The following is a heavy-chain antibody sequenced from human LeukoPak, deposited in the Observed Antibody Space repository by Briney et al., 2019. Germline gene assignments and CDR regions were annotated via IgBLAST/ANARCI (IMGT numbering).Heavy chain of an antibody. CDR2: MNPNSGNT. Sequence: ASVKDSCKASGYTFTSYDINWVRQATGQGLEWMGWMNPNSGNTGYAQKFQGRVTMTRNTSISTAYMELSSLRSEDTAVYYCARAAIGTTGTVNYYYYYYYMDVWGKGTTVTISS. V-gene: IGHV1-8*01. CDR1: GYTFTSYD. J-gene: IGHJ6*03. D-gene: IGHD1-1*01. CDR3: ARAAIGTTGTVNYYYYYYYMDV.